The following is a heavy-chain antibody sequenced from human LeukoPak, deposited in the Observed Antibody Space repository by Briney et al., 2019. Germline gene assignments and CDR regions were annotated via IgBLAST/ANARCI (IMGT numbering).Heavy chain of an antibody. J-gene: IGHJ4*02. CDR2: ISAYNGNT. CDR1: GYTFTSYG. CDR3: ARRYCSSTSCYHIDY. Sequence: ASVKVSCKASGYTFTSYGISWVRQAPGQGLEWMGWISAYNGNTNYAQKLQGRVTMTTGTSTSTAYMELRSLRSDDTAVYYCARRYCSSTSCYHIDYWGQGTLVTVSS. D-gene: IGHD2-2*01. V-gene: IGHV1-18*01.